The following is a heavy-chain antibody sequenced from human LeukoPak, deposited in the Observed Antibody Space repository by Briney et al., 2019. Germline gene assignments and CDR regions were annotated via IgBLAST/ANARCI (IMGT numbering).Heavy chain of an antibody. CDR2: IYHSGST. J-gene: IGHJ4*02. CDR3: ARGAHSSGYSHFDY. Sequence: SGTLSLTCAVSGGSITSSNWWSWVRQPPGKGLEWIGEIYHSGSTNYNPSLKSRVTISVDKSKNQFSLKLSSVTAADTAVYYCARGAHSSGYSHFDYWGQGTLVTVSS. V-gene: IGHV4-4*02. D-gene: IGHD3-22*01. CDR1: GGSITSSNW.